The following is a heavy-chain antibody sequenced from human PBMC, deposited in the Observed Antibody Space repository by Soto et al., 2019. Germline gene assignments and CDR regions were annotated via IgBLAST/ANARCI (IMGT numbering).Heavy chain of an antibody. CDR2: IYYSWST. CDR1: GGSIRGFL. CDR3: TRGPSGDKVDF. V-gene: IGHV4-59*08. D-gene: IGHD7-27*01. Sequence: PSETLAPPLPVPGGSIRGFLWSWIPQPPGKGLEWNGYIYYSWSTNYNPSLKSRVTISVDTSKIHFSLNLKSVTAADTAVYYCTRGPSGDKVDFWGQGLLVTVSS. J-gene: IGHJ4*02.